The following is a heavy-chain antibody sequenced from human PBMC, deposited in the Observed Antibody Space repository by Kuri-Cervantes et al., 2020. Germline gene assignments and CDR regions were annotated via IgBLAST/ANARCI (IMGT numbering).Heavy chain of an antibody. CDR1: GFTFSNFA. CDR3: ARARFSGYEYFEN. V-gene: IGHV3-30-3*01. CDR2: ISYDGSNK. Sequence: GGSLRLSCAASGFTFSNFAMHWVRQAPGKGLEWVAVISYDGSNKYYADSVKGRFTISRDNSKSTLYLQMNSLRVEDTAVYYCARARFSGYEYFENWGQGTLVTVSS. D-gene: IGHD5-12*01. J-gene: IGHJ4*02.